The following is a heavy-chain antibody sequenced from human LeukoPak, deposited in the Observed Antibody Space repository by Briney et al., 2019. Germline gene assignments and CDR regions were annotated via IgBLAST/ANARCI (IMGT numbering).Heavy chain of an antibody. J-gene: IGHJ4*02. CDR2: IYYSGST. CDR3: ARARGYSYGYPDY. D-gene: IGHD5-18*01. V-gene: IGHV4-39*07. CDR1: GGSISSSSYY. Sequence: SETLSLTCTVSGGSISSSSYYWGWIRQPPGKGLEWIGTIYYSGSTYYNPSLKSRVTISVDTSKNQFSLNLSSVTAADTAVYYCARARGYSYGYPDYWGQGTLVTVSS.